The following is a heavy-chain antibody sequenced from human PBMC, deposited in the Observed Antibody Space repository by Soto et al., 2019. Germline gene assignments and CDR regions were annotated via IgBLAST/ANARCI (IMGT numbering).Heavy chain of an antibody. CDR1: GFTFSSYG. V-gene: IGHV3-30*18. D-gene: IGHD3-22*01. CDR2: TSYDGSNK. CDR3: AKDHYDSSGYLPPYYYYYYGMDV. J-gene: IGHJ6*02. Sequence: VGSLRLSCAASGFTFSSYGMHWVRQAPGKGLEWVAVTSYDGSNKYYADSVKGRFTISRDNSKNTLYLQMNSLRAEDTAVYYCAKDHYDSSGYLPPYYYYYYGMDVWGQGTTVTVSS.